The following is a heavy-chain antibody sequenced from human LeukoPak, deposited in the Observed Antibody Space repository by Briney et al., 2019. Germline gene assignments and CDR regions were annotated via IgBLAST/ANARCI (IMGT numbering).Heavy chain of an antibody. CDR1: GGSISSGSYY. J-gene: IGHJ6*03. CDR2: IYHTGST. Sequence: PSETLSLTCTVSGGSISSGSYYWSWIRQSPGKGLEWIGYIYHTGSTSYSPSLKSRVTISVDTSKNQFSLKLSSVTAADTAVYYCARVRRYYMDVWGKGTTVTVSS. CDR3: ARVRRYYMDV. V-gene: IGHV4-61*01.